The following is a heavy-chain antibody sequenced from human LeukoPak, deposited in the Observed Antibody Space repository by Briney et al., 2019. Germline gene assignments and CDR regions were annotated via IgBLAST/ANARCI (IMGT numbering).Heavy chain of an antibody. CDR3: AKDREVYYYDSSGPDY. D-gene: IGHD3-22*01. V-gene: IGHV3-30*18. J-gene: IGHJ4*02. CDR1: GFTFSSYG. Sequence: GSLRLSCAASGFTFSSYGMHWVRQAPGKGLEWVAVISYDGSNKYYADSVKGRFTISRDNSKNTLYLQMNSLRAEDTAVYYCAKDREVYYYDSSGPDYWGQGTLVTVSS. CDR2: ISYDGSNK.